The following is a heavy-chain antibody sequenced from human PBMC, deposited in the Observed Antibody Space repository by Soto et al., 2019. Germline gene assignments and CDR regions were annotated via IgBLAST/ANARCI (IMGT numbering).Heavy chain of an antibody. V-gene: IGHV1-46*01. CDR2: INPSGGST. D-gene: IGHD2-2*01. CDR3: ARDLRPRSSKGPFDP. J-gene: IGHJ5*02. Sequence: ASVKVSCKASGYTFTSYYMHWVRQAPGQGLEWMGIINPSGGSTSYAQKFQGRVTMTRDTSTSTVYMELSSLRSEDTAVYYCARDLRPRSSKGPFDPWGQGTLVTVSS. CDR1: GYTFTSYY.